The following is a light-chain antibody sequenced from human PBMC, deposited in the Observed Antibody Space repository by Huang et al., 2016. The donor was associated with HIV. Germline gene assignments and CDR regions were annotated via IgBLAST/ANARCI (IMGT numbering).Light chain of an antibody. CDR2: DAS. CDR1: QSVSTN. J-gene: IGKJ1*01. Sequence: EMVMTQSPATLSVSPGERATLSCRASQSVSTNLAWYQQRPGQAPRLLIYDASTRDSNIPSRFSGSGSGTEFTLTSSGLQSEDFAVYYCLQYNNWWTFGQGTKVDIK. V-gene: IGKV3-15*01. CDR3: LQYNNWWT.